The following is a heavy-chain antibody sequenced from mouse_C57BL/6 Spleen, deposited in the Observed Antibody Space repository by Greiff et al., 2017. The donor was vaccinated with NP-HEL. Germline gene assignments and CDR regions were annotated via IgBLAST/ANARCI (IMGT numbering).Heavy chain of an antibody. Sequence: EVMLVESGGGLVKPGGSLKLSCAASGFTFSSYAMSWVRQTPEKRLEWVATISDGGSYTYYPDNVKGRFTISRDNAKNNLYLQMSHLKSEDTAMYYCARTIYYGSSIAWFAYWGQGTLVTVSA. V-gene: IGHV5-4*03. CDR1: GFTFSSYA. D-gene: IGHD1-1*01. CDR3: ARTIYYGSSIAWFAY. CDR2: ISDGGSYT. J-gene: IGHJ3*01.